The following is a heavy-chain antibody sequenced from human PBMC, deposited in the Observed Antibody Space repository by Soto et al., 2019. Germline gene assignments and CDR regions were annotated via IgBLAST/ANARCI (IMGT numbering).Heavy chain of an antibody. J-gene: IGHJ5*01. CDR3: AKNGAYRLES. D-gene: IGHD2-8*01. V-gene: IGHV4-31*09. CDR2: IYYSGGT. Sequence: SETLSLTCTVSGGSISSGGYYWSWIRQHPGKGLEWIGYIYYSGGTNYNPSLSSRVTMSVDKTKNQFSLNLTSMTAAGTALYYCAKNGAYRLESWGQGILVTVSS. CDR1: GGSISSGGYY.